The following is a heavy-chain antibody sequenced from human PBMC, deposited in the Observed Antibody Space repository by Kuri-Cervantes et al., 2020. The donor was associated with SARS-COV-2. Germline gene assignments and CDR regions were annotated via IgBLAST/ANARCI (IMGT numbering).Heavy chain of an antibody. D-gene: IGHD3-10*01. Sequence: SVKVSCKASGGTYSSYAISWVRQAPGQGLEWMGRIVPISHTTYYAQKLQGRVTITADESTSTVHMELSSLRSEDTAIYYCARIASSSGLDFWGQGTLVTVS. CDR1: GGTYSSYA. CDR2: IVPISHTT. V-gene: IGHV1-69*13. CDR3: ARIASSSGLDF. J-gene: IGHJ4*02.